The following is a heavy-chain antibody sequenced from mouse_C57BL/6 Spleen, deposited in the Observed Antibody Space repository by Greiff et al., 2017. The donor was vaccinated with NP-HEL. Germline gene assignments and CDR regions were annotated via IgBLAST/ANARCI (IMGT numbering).Heavy chain of an antibody. D-gene: IGHD1-1*02. V-gene: IGHV5-4*01. CDR3: ARDGGNGGYFDY. J-gene: IGHJ2*01. Sequence: DVMLVESGGGLVKPGGSLKLSCAASGFTFSSYAMSWVRQTPEKRLEWVATISDGGSYTYYPDNVKGRFTISRDNAKNNLYLQMSHLNSEDTAMYYCARDGGNGGYFDYWGQGTTLTVSS. CDR1: GFTFSSYA. CDR2: ISDGGSYT.